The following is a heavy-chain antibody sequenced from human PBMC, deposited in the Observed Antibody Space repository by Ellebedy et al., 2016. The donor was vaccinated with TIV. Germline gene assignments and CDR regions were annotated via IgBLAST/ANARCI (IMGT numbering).Heavy chain of an antibody. D-gene: IGHD1-1*01. J-gene: IGHJ6*03. V-gene: IGHV7-4-1*02. CDR2: INMNTGNP. Sequence: ASVKVSCKASGYTFTGYPMNWVRQAPGQGLEWLGWINMNTGNPTYAQGFTGRFVFSLDTSVSTAYLQITSLKAEDTAVYYCARDSRYNWNDWDFYHMDVWGKGTTVTVSS. CDR1: GYTFTGYP. CDR3: ARDSRYNWNDWDFYHMDV.